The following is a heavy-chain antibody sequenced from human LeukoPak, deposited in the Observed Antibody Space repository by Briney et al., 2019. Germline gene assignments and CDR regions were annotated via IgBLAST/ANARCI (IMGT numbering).Heavy chain of an antibody. CDR2: IRSRAYGATS. CDR3: TRVNGYNNYDY. D-gene: IGHD5-24*01. J-gene: IGHJ4*02. CDR1: GFTFGDYA. Sequence: PGGSLRLSCTTSGFTFGDYAMNWVRQAPGKGLEWVTFIRSRAYGATSEYAASVKGRFTISRDDSKSIAYLQMNSLETEDTAVYYCTRVNGYNNYDYRGQGTLVTVSS. V-gene: IGHV3-49*04.